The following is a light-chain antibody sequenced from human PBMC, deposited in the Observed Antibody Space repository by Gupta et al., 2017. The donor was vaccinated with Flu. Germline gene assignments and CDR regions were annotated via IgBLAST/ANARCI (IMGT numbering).Light chain of an antibody. CDR3: QTWGAGIGV. Sequence: QLVLTQSPSASASLGASVKLTCTLSNGRSSFAIAWHQQQPEKGPRFLMKLNSDGSHTKGDGIPDRFSGYSSGTEHYLTISSLQAEDEADYYCQTWGAGIGVFGGGTKLTVL. CDR1: NGRSSFA. V-gene: IGLV4-69*01. J-gene: IGLJ2*01. CDR2: LNSDGSH.